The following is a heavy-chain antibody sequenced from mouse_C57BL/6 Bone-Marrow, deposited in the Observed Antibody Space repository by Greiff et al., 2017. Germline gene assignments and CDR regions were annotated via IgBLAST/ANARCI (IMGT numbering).Heavy chain of an antibody. J-gene: IGHJ1*03. Sequence: QVQLQQPGAELVKPGASVKVSCKASGYTFTSYWMNWVKQRPGQGLEWIGKIHPSDGGTNYNQKFKGKATLTVDKSSSTAYMQLSSLTSEDSAVYECATIRGSYYGDGGDWYFDVWGTGTTVTVSS. CDR1: GYTFTSYW. V-gene: IGHV1-74*01. CDR3: ATIRGSYYGDGGDWYFDV. CDR2: IHPSDGGT. D-gene: IGHD2-13*01.